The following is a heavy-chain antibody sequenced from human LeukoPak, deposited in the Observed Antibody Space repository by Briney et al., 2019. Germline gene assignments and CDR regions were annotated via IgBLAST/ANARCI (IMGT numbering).Heavy chain of an antibody. CDR2: ISSSSSYI. D-gene: IGHD2-2*01. J-gene: IGHJ6*02. V-gene: IGHV3-21*01. CDR3: ASTGGYCSSTSCRYLYYYYGMDV. CDR1: GFTFSSYS. Sequence: GGPLRLSCAASGFTFSSYSMNWVRQAPGKGLEWVSSISSSSSYIYYADSVKGRFTISRDNAKNSLYLQMNSLRAEDTAVYYCASTGGYCSSTSCRYLYYYYGMDVWGQGTTVTVSS.